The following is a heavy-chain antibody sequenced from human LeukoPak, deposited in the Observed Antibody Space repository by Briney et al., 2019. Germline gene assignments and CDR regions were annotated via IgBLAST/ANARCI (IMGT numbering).Heavy chain of an antibody. D-gene: IGHD3-3*01. CDR3: ARRYYDFWSGYLAYYYYGMDV. CDR1: GGSISSGGYY. CDR2: INHSGST. Sequence: PSETLSLTCTVSGGSISSGGYYWSWIRQPPGKGLEWIGEINHSGSTNYNPSLKSRVTISVDTSKNQFSLKLSSVTAADTAVYYCARRYYDFWSGYLAYYYYGMDVWGQGTTVTVSS. V-gene: IGHV4-39*07. J-gene: IGHJ6*02.